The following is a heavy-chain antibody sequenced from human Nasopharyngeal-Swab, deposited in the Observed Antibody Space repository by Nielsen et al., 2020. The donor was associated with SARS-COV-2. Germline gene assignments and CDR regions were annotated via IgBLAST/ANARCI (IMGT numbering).Heavy chain of an antibody. CDR2: IYPGDSDT. Sequence: GGSLRLSCKGSGYRFISYWIGWVRQMPGKGLEWMGIIYPGDSDTRYSPSFQGQVNISADKSINTAYLQWSSLKASDTAMYYCARTAIEGGYYRGDAFDIWGQGTMVTVSS. J-gene: IGHJ3*02. V-gene: IGHV5-51*01. D-gene: IGHD3-22*01. CDR3: ARTAIEGGYYRGDAFDI. CDR1: GYRFISYW.